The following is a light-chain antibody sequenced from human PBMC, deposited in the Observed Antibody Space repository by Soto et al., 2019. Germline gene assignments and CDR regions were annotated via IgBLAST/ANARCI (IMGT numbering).Light chain of an antibody. CDR3: QQHSSWPPLT. V-gene: IGKV3-15*01. Sequence: DIVMTQSPATLSVSPGERATLSCRASQSLSNNLAWYQQKPGQAPRLLIYGASTRATGIPARFSGSGSGTQFTLTISSLQSEDFAVYYFQQHSSWPPLTFGGGTKVEIK. CDR2: GAS. CDR1: QSLSNN. J-gene: IGKJ4*01.